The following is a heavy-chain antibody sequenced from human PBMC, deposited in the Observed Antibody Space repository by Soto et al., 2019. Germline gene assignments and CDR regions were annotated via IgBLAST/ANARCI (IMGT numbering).Heavy chain of an antibody. CDR3: ARDVYRYSSSSPEDV. J-gene: IGHJ6*02. Sequence: PGASLRLSCAASGFTFSDYYMSWIRQAPGKGLDWVAYISSSSRTTKYGDSVKGRFTISRDNAKNSLFLQMNSLRGEDTAVYYCARDVYRYSSSSPEDVWGQGTTVTVSS. CDR2: ISSSSRTT. D-gene: IGHD6-6*01. V-gene: IGHV3-11*06. CDR1: GFTFSDYY.